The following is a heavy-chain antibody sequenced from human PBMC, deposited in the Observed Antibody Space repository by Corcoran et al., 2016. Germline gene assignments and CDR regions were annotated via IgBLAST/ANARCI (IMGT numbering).Heavy chain of an antibody. CDR2: IWNDGSNK. CDR3: ARLRHSNFMVGLDV. D-gene: IGHD4-4*01. J-gene: IGHJ6*02. CDR1: GFTFSYYG. V-gene: IGHV3-33*03. Sequence: QEQLVASGGGVVQPGGSLRLSCVASGFTFSYYGMHWVRQAPGKGLEWVAIIWNDGSNKDHADSVKGRFTISRDNSKNTLYLQMNSLIVEDTAVDYCARLRHSNFMVGLDVWGQGITVTVSS.